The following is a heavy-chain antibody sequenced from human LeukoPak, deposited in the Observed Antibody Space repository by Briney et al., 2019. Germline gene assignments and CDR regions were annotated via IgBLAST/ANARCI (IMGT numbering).Heavy chain of an antibody. Sequence: GGSLRLSCATSGFKFDDYAMHWVRQAPGRGLEWISGITWNSGRLDYADSVKGRFTISRDNAKNSLYLQMNSLRAEDTAVYYCARGGYSYGGTGDYWGQGTLVTVSS. J-gene: IGHJ4*02. CDR1: GFKFDDYA. D-gene: IGHD5-18*01. V-gene: IGHV3-9*01. CDR2: ITWNSGRL. CDR3: ARGGYSYGGTGDY.